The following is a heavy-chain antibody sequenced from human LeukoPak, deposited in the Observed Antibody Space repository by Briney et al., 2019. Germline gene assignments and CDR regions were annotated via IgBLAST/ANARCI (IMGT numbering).Heavy chain of an antibody. CDR2: ISYDGSNK. CDR1: GFTFRSYW. D-gene: IGHD1-20*01. V-gene: IGHV3-30*18. CDR3: AKGEGYNWNPNPDY. J-gene: IGHJ4*02. Sequence: GGSLRLSCAASGFTFRSYWMSWVRQAPGKGLEWVAVISYDGSNKYYADSVKGRFTISRDNSKNTLYLQMNSLRAEDTAVYYCAKGEGYNWNPNPDYWGQGTLVTVSS.